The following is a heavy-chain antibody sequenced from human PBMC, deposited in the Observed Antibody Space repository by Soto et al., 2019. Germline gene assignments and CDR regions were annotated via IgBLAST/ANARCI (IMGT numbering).Heavy chain of an antibody. CDR3: ARVGGSGSPFDY. CDR1: GGSISSSSYY. J-gene: IGHJ4*02. CDR2: IYYSGST. V-gene: IGHV4-39*07. D-gene: IGHD2-15*01. Sequence: PSETLSLTCTVSGGSISSSSYYWGWIRQPPGKGLEWIGSIYYSGSTYDNPSLKSRVTISGDTSKNQFSLKLSSVTAADTAVYYCARVGGSGSPFDYWGQGTLVTVSS.